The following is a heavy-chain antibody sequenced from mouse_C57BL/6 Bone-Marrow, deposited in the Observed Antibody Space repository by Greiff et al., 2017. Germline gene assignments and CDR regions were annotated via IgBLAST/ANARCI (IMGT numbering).Heavy chain of an antibody. CDR3: TRADYYGSSRILYAMDY. Sequence: EVKVEESGEGLVKPGGSLKLSCAASGFTFSSYAMSWVRQTPEKRLEWVAYISSGGDYIYYADTVKGRFTISRDNARNTLYLQMSSLKSEDTAMYYCTRADYYGSSRILYAMDYWGQGTSVTVSS. D-gene: IGHD1-1*01. CDR2: ISSGGDYI. J-gene: IGHJ4*01. V-gene: IGHV5-9-1*02. CDR1: GFTFSSYA.